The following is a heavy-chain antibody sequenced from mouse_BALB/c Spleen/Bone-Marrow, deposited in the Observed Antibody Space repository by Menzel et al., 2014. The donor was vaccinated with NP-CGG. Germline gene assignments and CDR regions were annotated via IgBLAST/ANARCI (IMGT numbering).Heavy chain of an antibody. CDR3: ARYDGDYYAMDY. V-gene: IGHV1-66*01. CDR1: GYSFTSYY. Sequence: QVQLQQSGPELVKPGASVKISCKASGYSFTSYYIHWVKQRPGQGLEWIGWIFPGSGNTKYNEKFKGKATLTADTSSSTAYMQLSSLTSEDSAVYFCARYDGDYYAMDYWGQGTSVTVSS. D-gene: IGHD2-14*01. CDR2: IFPGSGNT. J-gene: IGHJ4*01.